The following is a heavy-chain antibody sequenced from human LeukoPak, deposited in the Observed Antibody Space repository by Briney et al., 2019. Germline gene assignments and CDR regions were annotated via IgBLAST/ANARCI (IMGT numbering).Heavy chain of an antibody. J-gene: IGHJ4*02. CDR1: GFTFSSYS. V-gene: IGHV3-48*04. Sequence: GGSLRLSCAASGFTFSSYSMNWVRQAPGKGLEWVSYISSSGSTIYYADSVKGRFTISRDNAKNSLYLQMNSLRAEDTAVYYCARARRGGSYTDYWGQGTLVTVSS. CDR3: ARARRGGSYTDY. CDR2: ISSSGSTI. D-gene: IGHD1-26*01.